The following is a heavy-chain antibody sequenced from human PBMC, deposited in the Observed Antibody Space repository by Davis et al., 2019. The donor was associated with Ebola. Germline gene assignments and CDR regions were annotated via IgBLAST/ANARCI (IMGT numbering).Heavy chain of an antibody. CDR3: ARVRPDSSGYYRDAFDI. CDR1: GFTFDDYG. CDR2: INWNGGST. Sequence: GESLKISCAASGFTFDDYGMSWVRQAPGKGLEWVSGINWNGGSTGYADSVKGRFTISRDNAKNSLYLQMNSLRAEDTALYYCARVRPDSSGYYRDAFDIWGQGTMVTVSS. J-gene: IGHJ3*02. V-gene: IGHV3-20*04. D-gene: IGHD3-22*01.